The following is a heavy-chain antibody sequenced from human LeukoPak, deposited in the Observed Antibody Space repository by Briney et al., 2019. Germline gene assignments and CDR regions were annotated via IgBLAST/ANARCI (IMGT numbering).Heavy chain of an antibody. D-gene: IGHD2-2*01. CDR1: GFTFRTYY. J-gene: IGHJ4*02. V-gene: IGHV3-48*01. CDR2: ISSSSSTI. CDR3: ARRGVVPAANPFDY. Sequence: GGSLRLSCAASGFTFRTYYMSWVRQAPGKGLEWVSYISSSSSTIYYADSVKGRFTISRDNAKNSLYLQVNSLRAEDTAVYYCARRGVVPAANPFDYWGQGTLVTVSS.